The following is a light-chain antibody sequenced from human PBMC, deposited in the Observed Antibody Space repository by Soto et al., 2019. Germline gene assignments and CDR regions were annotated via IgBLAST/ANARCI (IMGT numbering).Light chain of an antibody. J-gene: IGLJ3*02. CDR3: QSYDSSLSGRV. V-gene: IGLV1-40*01. CDR1: SSNIGAGYA. CDR2: GNS. Sequence: QSVLTQPPSVSGAPGQRVTISRTGSSSNIGAGYAVHWYQQLPGTAPKLLIYGNSNRPSGVPDRFSGSKSGTSASLAITGLQAEDEADYYCQSYDSSLSGRVFGGGTQLTVL.